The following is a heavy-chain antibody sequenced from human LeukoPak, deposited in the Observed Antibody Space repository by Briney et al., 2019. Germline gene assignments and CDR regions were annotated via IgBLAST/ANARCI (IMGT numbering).Heavy chain of an antibody. Sequence: SETLSLTCAVYGGSFSGYYWSWIRQPPGKGLEWIGEINHSGSTNYNPSLKSRVTISVDTSKNQFSLKLSSVTAADTAVYYCAGGRRVTTFGVVIHAWFDPWGQGTLVTVSS. V-gene: IGHV4-34*01. CDR1: GGSFSGYY. J-gene: IGHJ5*02. CDR3: AGGRRVTTFGVVIHAWFDP. CDR2: INHSGST. D-gene: IGHD3-3*01.